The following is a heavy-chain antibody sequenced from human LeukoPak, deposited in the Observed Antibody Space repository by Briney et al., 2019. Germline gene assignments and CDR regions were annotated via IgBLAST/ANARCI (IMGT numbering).Heavy chain of an antibody. V-gene: IGHV4-59*08. D-gene: IGHD6-19*01. CDR1: GXSISSYY. Sequence: SETLSLTCTVSGXSISSYYWSWIRQPPGKGLEWIVYIYSSGSTNYNPSLESRVTISVDTSKNQFSLKLSSVTAADTAVYYCARRGYSTGWYYFDYWGQGTLVTVSS. J-gene: IGHJ4*02. CDR3: ARRGYSTGWYYFDY. CDR2: IYSSGST.